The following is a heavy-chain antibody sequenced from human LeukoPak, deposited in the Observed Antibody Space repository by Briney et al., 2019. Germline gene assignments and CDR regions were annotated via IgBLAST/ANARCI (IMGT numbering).Heavy chain of an antibody. D-gene: IGHD4-17*01. CDR2: INPNSGGT. CDR3: ARAGYGDYDAFGY. Sequence: ASVKVSGKASGYTFTGYYMHWVRQAPGQGLEWMGWINPNSGGTNYAQKFQDRVSMTRDTSISTAYMELSRLRSDDTAVYYCARAGYGDYDAFGYWGQGTLVTVFS. V-gene: IGHV1-2*02. J-gene: IGHJ4*02. CDR1: GYTFTGYY.